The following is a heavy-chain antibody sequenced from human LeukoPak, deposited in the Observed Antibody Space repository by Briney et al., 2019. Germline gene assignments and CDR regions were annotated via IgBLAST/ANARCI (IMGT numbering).Heavy chain of an antibody. CDR2: INPNSGGT. J-gene: IGHJ5*02. Sequence: ASVKVSCKASGCTFTGYYMHWVRQAPGQGLEWMGWINPNSGGTNYAQKFQGRVTMTRNTSISTAYMELSSLRSEDTAVYYCARMYYYGSGSPNWFDPWGQGTLVTVSS. D-gene: IGHD3-10*01. CDR1: GCTFTGYY. CDR3: ARMYYYGSGSPNWFDP. V-gene: IGHV1-2*02.